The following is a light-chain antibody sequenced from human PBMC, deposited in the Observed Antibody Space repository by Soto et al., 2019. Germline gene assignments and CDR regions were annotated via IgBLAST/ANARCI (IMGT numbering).Light chain of an antibody. J-gene: IGLJ2*01. Sequence: QSVLTQPPSASGSPGQSVTISCTGTSSDVGGYNYVSWYQQHPGKAPKLIIYEVNKRPSGVPDRFSGSKSGNTASLTVSGLQAEDEADYYCSSYAGSNNVAFGGGTKLTVL. CDR2: EVN. CDR1: SSDVGGYNY. CDR3: SSYAGSNNVA. V-gene: IGLV2-8*01.